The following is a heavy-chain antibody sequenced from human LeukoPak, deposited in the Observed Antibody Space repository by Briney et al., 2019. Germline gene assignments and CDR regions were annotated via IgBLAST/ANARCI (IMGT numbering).Heavy chain of an antibody. CDR3: ARGFGGATEAGRYFDY. CDR1: GGSFSGYY. Sequence: KASETLSLTCAVYGGSFSGYYWSWIRPPPGKGLEWIGEINHSGSTNYNPSLKSRVTISVDTSKNQFSLKLSSVTAADTAVYYCARGFGGATEAGRYFDYWGQGTLVTVSS. D-gene: IGHD3-16*01. V-gene: IGHV4-34*01. CDR2: INHSGST. J-gene: IGHJ4*02.